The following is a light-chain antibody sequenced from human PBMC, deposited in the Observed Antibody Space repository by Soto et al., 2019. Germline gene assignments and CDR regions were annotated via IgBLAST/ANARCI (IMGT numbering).Light chain of an antibody. V-gene: IGLV2-14*01. CDR1: SSDVGGYNY. Sequence: QSVLTQPASVSGSPGQSITISCTGTSSDVGGYNYVSWYQQHPGKAPKLMIYGVTNRPSGVSNRFSGSKSANTASLTISGLQAEDEADYYCSSYTSSSTLSVVFGGGTKLTVL. CDR3: SSYTSSSTLSVV. CDR2: GVT. J-gene: IGLJ2*01.